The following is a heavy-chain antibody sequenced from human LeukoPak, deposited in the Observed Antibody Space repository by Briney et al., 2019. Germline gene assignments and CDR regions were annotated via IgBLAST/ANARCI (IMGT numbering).Heavy chain of an antibody. CDR2: ISYDGSNK. CDR1: GFTFSSYA. Sequence: PGGSLRLSCAASGFTFSSYAMHWVRQAPGKGLEWVAVISYDGSNKYYADSVKGRFTISRDNSKDTLYLQMNSLRAEDTAVYYCARDRSGNGAFDYWGQGTLVTVSP. CDR3: ARDRSGNGAFDY. V-gene: IGHV3-30-3*01. J-gene: IGHJ4*02. D-gene: IGHD2-8*01.